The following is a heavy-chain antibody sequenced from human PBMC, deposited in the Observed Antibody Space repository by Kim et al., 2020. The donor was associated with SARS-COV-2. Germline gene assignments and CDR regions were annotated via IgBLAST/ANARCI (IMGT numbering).Heavy chain of an antibody. CDR1: GFTVSSNY. J-gene: IGHJ4*02. CDR2: IYSGGST. V-gene: IGHV3-66*01. CDR3: AVKQSSDGYMSH. D-gene: IGHD2-15*01. Sequence: GGSLRLSCAASGFTVSSNYMSWVRQAPGKGLEWVSVIYSGGSTNYSDSVKDRFTISRENSKNTAKLQMNSLRAGDTAVYYCAVKQSSDGYMSHWGQGTLDSVSS.